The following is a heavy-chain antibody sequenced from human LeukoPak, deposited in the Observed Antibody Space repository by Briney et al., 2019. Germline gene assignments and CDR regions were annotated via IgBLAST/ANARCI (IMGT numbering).Heavy chain of an antibody. D-gene: IGHD6-13*01. CDR3: ASDRPRYSSSWWLY. Sequence: ASVKVSCKASGYTFTSYGISWVRQAPGQGLEWMGWISAYNGNTNYAQRLQGRVTMTTDTSTSTAYMELRSLRSDDTAVYYCASDRPRYSSSWWLYWGQGTLVTVSS. CDR2: ISAYNGNT. V-gene: IGHV1-18*01. J-gene: IGHJ4*02. CDR1: GYTFTSYG.